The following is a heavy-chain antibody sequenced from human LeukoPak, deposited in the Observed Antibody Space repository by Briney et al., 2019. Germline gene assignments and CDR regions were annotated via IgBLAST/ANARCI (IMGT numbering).Heavy chain of an antibody. D-gene: IGHD6-13*01. CDR3: ARVRGASSSSWYFDY. CDR2: IRYDGSYQ. Sequence: GESLKISCAASGFTFSSYGMDWVRQAPGKGLEWVATIRYDGSYQWYAESVKGRFTISRDNSKNTLYLQMNSLRAEDTAVYYCARVRGASSSSWYFDYWGQGTLVTVSS. CDR1: GFTFSSYG. J-gene: IGHJ4*02. V-gene: IGHV3-30*02.